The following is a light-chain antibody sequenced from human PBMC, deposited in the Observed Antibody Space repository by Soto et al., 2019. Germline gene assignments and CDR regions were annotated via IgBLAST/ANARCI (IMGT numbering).Light chain of an antibody. V-gene: IGLV2-14*01. CDR2: DVS. CDR3: SSYTTSNTRQIV. Sequence: QSVLTQPASVSGSPGQSITLSCTGTSSDVGGYNYVSWYQQHPGKAPKFMIYDVSNRPSGVSNRFSGSKSGNTASLTISGLQAEDEADYYCSSYTTSNTRQIVFGTGTKVTGL. J-gene: IGLJ1*01. CDR1: SSDVGGYNY.